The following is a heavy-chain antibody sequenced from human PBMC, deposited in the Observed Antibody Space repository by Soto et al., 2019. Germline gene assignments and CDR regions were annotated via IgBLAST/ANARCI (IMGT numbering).Heavy chain of an antibody. D-gene: IGHD2-15*01. J-gene: IGHJ4*02. CDR2: LSSGSSNI. V-gene: IGHV3-21*01. CDR1: GFAFRSYN. Sequence: PGGSLALSCAASGFAFRSYNMTWVRQAPGKGLEWVASLSSGSSNIYYADSVKGRFTSSRDNAKNSLFLQMDSLRAEDSAVYYCASATVVAATFDFWGQGTLVTASS. CDR3: ASATVVAATFDF.